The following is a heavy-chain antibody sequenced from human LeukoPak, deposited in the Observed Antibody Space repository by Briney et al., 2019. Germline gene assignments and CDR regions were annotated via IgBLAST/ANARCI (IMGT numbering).Heavy chain of an antibody. CDR3: ARGKDYYGSGSYY. D-gene: IGHD3-10*01. J-gene: IGHJ4*02. V-gene: IGHV3-74*01. CDR2: ISSDGSST. CDR1: GFTFSSYW. Sequence: GGSLRLSCAASGFTFSSYWMHWVRQAPGKGLVWVSRISSDGSSTSYADSVKGRFTISRDNAKNTLYLQMNSLRAEDTAVYYCARGKDYYGSGSYYWGQGTLVTVSS.